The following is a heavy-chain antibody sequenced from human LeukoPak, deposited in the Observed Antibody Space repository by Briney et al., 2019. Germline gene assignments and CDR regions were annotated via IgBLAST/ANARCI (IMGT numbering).Heavy chain of an antibody. Sequence: SETLSLTCTVSGGSISSCGYYWSWIRQHPGKGLQWIGYIYYSGSTYYNPSLKSRVTISVDTSKNQFSLKLSSVTAADTAVYYCARTGSAAGYYYFDYWGQGTLVTVSS. D-gene: IGHD6-13*01. CDR3: ARTGSAAGYYYFDY. CDR2: IYYSGST. J-gene: IGHJ4*02. CDR1: GGSISSCGYY. V-gene: IGHV4-31*03.